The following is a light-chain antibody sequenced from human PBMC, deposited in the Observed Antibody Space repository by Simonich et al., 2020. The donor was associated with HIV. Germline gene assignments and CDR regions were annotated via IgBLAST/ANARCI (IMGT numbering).Light chain of an antibody. CDR3: QQYHSTPLT. CDR1: QSVLYRSNNKHS. CDR2: WAS. Sequence: DIVMTQSPDSLAGSLCERATLKCKSRQSVLYRSNNKHSLAGNQQKPGQPPKLLIYWASPRESGVPDRFSGIGSGTAFTLTISSLHAEDVAVYYCQQYHSTPLTFGGGTKVEIK. V-gene: IGKV4-1*01. J-gene: IGKJ4*01.